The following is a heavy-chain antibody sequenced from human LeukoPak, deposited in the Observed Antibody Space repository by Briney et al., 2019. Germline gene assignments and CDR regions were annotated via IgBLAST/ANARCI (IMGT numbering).Heavy chain of an antibody. V-gene: IGHV4-59*01. J-gene: IGHJ4*02. CDR2: IYSSGST. Sequence: SETLSLTCTVSGGSISTYYWSWIRQPPGKGLEWIGYIYSSGSTNYNPSLKSRVTISVDTSKNQFSLKLTSVTAADTAVYYCARAYYYGSGSYGLDYWGQGTLVTVSS. D-gene: IGHD3-10*01. CDR1: GGSISTYY. CDR3: ARAYYYGSGSYGLDY.